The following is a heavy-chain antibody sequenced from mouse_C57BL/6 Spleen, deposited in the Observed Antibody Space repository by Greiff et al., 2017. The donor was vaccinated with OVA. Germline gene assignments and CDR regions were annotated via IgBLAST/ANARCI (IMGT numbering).Heavy chain of an antibody. CDR2: IDPSDSYT. CDR3: AAPASLDY. V-gene: IGHV1-59*01. J-gene: IGHJ2*01. Sequence: QVQLQQPGAELVRPGTSVKLSCKASGYTFTSSWMHWVKQRPGQGLEWIGVIDPSDSYTNYNQKFKGKATLTVDTSSSTAYMQRSSLTSEDAAVYDCAAPASLDYWGQGTTLTVSS. CDR1: GYTFTSSW.